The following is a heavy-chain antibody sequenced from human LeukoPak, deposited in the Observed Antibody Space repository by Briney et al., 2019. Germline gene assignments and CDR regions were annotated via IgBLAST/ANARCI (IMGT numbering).Heavy chain of an antibody. D-gene: IGHD3-22*01. Sequence: GGSLRLSGEASGFTFSSYAMSWFRQAPGKGLGWVSAFIGSGGSTYYADSVKGRFTISRDNSKNTLYLQMNSLRAEDTAVYYCAKNYYDSSGYYYYFDYWGQGTLVTVSS. CDR1: GFTFSSYA. J-gene: IGHJ4*02. CDR3: AKNYYDSSGYYYYFDY. CDR2: FIGSGGST. V-gene: IGHV3-23*01.